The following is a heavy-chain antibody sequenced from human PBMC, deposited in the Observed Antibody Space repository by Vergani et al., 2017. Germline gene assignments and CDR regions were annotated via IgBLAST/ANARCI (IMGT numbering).Heavy chain of an antibody. CDR1: GGSISSYY. CDR3: ATDLVGATKL. V-gene: IGHV4-59*12. D-gene: IGHD1-26*01. CDR2: IYYSGST. Sequence: QVQLQESGPGLVKPSETLSLTCTVSGGSISSYYWSWIRQPPGKGLEWIGYIYYSGSTNYNPSLKSRVTISVDTSKNQFSLKLSSVTAADTAVYYCATDLVGATKLWGQGTLVTVSS. J-gene: IGHJ4*02.